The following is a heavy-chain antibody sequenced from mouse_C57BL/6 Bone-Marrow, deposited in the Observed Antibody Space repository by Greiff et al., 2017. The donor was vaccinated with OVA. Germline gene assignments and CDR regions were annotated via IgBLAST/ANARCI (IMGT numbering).Heavy chain of an antibody. D-gene: IGHD1-1*01. CDR3: ARHASSPYWYVDV. CDR1: GFTFSSYG. V-gene: IGHV5-6*01. J-gene: IGHJ1*03. Sequence: EVMLVESGGDLVKPGGSLKLSCAASGFTFSSYGMSWVRQTPDKRLEWVATISSGGSYTYYPDSVKGRFTISRDNAKNTLYLQMSSLKSEDTAMYYCARHASSPYWYVDVWGTGTTVTVSS. CDR2: ISSGGSYT.